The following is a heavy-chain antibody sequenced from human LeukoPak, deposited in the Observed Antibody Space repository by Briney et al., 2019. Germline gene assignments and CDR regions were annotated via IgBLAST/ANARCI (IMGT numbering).Heavy chain of an antibody. D-gene: IGHD2-15*01. CDR3: ARDVDWFDP. CDR1: GFTFSSYA. V-gene: IGHV3-30*04. Sequence: GGSLRLSCAASGFTFSSYAMHWVRQAPGKGLEWVAVISYDGSNKYYADSVKGRFTISRDNSKNTLYLQMNSLRAEDTAVYYCARDVDWFDPWGQETLVTVSS. J-gene: IGHJ5*02. CDR2: ISYDGSNK.